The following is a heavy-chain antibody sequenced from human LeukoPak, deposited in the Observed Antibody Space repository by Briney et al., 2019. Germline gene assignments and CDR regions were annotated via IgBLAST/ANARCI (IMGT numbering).Heavy chain of an antibody. CDR3: VRGAYRGSLDY. D-gene: IGHD1-26*01. Sequence: PGGSLSLFCAASGFTLSSYWMHWVRQGPGKGPVWVSRISPDGSDTSYADSVKGRFTISRDNAKNTLYLQMNSLRVEDTAVYYCVRGAYRGSLDYWGQGTLVTVSS. J-gene: IGHJ4*02. CDR1: GFTLSSYW. CDR2: ISPDGSDT. V-gene: IGHV3-74*01.